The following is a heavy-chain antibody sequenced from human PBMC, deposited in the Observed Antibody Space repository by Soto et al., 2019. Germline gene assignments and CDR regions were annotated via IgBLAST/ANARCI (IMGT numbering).Heavy chain of an antibody. V-gene: IGHV1-69*13. J-gene: IGHJ5*02. Sequence: VASVKVSCKASGGTFSSYAISWVRQAPGQGLEWMGGIIPIFGTANYAQKFQGRVTITADESTSTAYMELSSLRSEDTAVYYCARHIPPNYYDSSGYNNWFDPWGQGTLVTVSS. CDR2: IIPIFGTA. CDR1: GGTFSSYA. D-gene: IGHD3-22*01. CDR3: ARHIPPNYYDSSGYNNWFDP.